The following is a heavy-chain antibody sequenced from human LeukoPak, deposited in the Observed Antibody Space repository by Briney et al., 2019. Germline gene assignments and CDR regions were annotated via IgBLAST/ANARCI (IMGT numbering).Heavy chain of an antibody. Sequence: SVKVSCKASGGTFSSYAISWVRQAPGQGLEWMGRIIPIFGTANYAQKFQGRVTITADKSTSTAYMELSSLRSEDTAVCYCARGSSSCPFDYWGQGTLVTVSS. J-gene: IGHJ4*02. CDR3: ARGSSSCPFDY. D-gene: IGHD6-13*01. CDR2: IIPIFGTA. V-gene: IGHV1-69*06. CDR1: GGTFSSYA.